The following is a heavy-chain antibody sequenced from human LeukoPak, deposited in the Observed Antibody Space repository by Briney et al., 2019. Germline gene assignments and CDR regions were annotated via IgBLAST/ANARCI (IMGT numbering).Heavy chain of an antibody. D-gene: IGHD6-19*01. J-gene: IGHJ4*02. CDR2: IDSCSNYI. CDR1: GFTFSSYS. Sequence: GGSLRLSCAASGFTFSSYSMNWVRQAPGKGLEWVSSIDSCSNYIYYADSLKGRFTVSRDNAKNSLFLQMNSLRAEDTAVYYCAREDGSGWHFFDYWGQGTLVTVSS. V-gene: IGHV3-21*01. CDR3: AREDGSGWHFFDY.